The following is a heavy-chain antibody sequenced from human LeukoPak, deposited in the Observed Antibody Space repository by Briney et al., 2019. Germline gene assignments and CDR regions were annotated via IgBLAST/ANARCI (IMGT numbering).Heavy chain of an antibody. CDR3: IRELYNYGMDV. Sequence: GRFLRLSCAASGFTFTTYSMHWVRQAPGKGLEWVAAISNDGDKKYYADSVKGQFTISRDNSKNTLYLQMNDLRAEDTAVYYCIRELYNYGMDVWGQGTTVTVSS. CDR1: GFTFTTYS. J-gene: IGHJ6*02. V-gene: IGHV3-30-3*01. CDR2: ISNDGDKK.